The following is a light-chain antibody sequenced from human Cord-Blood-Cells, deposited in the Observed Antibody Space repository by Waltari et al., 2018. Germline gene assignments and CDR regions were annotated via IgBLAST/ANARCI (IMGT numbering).Light chain of an antibody. Sequence: DIQMTQSPSSLSASVGDRVTITCRASQSISSYLNWYQQKPGKAPNPLIYAASSLQSGVPSRFSGSGSGTDFTLTISSLQPEDFATYYCQQSYSTPWTFGQGTKVEIK. CDR3: QQSYSTPWT. V-gene: IGKV1-39*01. CDR2: AAS. J-gene: IGKJ1*01. CDR1: QSISSY.